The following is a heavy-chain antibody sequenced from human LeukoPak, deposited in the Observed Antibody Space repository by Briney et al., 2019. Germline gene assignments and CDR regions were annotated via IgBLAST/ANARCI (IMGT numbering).Heavy chain of an antibody. D-gene: IGHD3-9*01. CDR2: IYYSGST. CDR3: ARSKYDTYDY. Sequence: PSETLSLTCTVSGGSISSSSYYWGWIRQPPGKGLEWIGSIYYSGSTYYNPSLKSRVTISVDTSKNQFSLKLSSVTAADTAVYYCARSKYDTYDYWGQGTLVTVSS. V-gene: IGHV4-39*01. J-gene: IGHJ4*02. CDR1: GGSISSSSYY.